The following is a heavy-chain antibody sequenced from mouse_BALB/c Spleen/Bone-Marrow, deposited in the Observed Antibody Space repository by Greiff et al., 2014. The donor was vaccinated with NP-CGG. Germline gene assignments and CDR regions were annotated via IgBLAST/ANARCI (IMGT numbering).Heavy chain of an antibody. CDR1: GFNIKDTY. CDR2: IDPANGNS. CDR3: ARGCRRYGWYFDV. J-gene: IGHJ1*01. V-gene: IGHV14-3*02. D-gene: IGHD3-3*01. Sequence: VQLKESGAELVKPGASVKLSCTASGFNIKDTYMHWVKQRPEQGLEWIGRIDPANGNSKYDPNFQGKATITADTTSNTAYLQLSSLTSGDTAVYYCARGCRRYGWYFDVWGAGTTVTVSS.